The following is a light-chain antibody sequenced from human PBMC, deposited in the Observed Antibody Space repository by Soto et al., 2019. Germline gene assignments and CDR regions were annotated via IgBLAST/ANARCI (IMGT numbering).Light chain of an antibody. CDR3: QQYGTSRA. Sequence: EIVLTQSPGTLSLSPGERATLSCRASQSVSSNYLAWYQQKPGQAPRLLIYRASSRATGIPDRFSGSGSGTDFTLTIGRLEPEDFAVYYCQQYGTSRAFGQGTKVDIK. CDR2: RAS. J-gene: IGKJ1*01. CDR1: QSVSSNY. V-gene: IGKV3-20*01.